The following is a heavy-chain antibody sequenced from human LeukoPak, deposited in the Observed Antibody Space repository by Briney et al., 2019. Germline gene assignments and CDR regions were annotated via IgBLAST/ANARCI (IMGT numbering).Heavy chain of an antibody. CDR1: GFTFSSYS. V-gene: IGHV3-21*01. CDR2: ISSSSSYI. CDR3: ARDEGGSYFHFDY. D-gene: IGHD1-26*01. J-gene: IGHJ4*02. Sequence: GGSLRLSCAASGFTFSSYSMNWVRQAPGKGLEWVSSISSSSSYIYYADSVKGRFTISRDNAKNSLYLQMNSLRAEDTAVYYCARDEGGSYFHFDYCGQGTLVTVSS.